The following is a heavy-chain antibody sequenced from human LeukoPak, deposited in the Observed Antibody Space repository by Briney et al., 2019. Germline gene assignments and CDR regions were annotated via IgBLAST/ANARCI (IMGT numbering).Heavy chain of an antibody. CDR1: GFTFSNYW. D-gene: IGHD1-26*01. CDR3: ARDEISGYFVY. J-gene: IGHJ4*02. V-gene: IGHV3-7*01. CDR2: IKEDGSMK. Sequence: AGGSLSLSCADSGFTFSNYWMSWVRQAPGRGLGWVANIKEDGSMKQYVDSVRGRFTISRDNAKRSLYLQMSSLKAEDSAVYYCARDEISGYFVYWGQGTLVTVSS.